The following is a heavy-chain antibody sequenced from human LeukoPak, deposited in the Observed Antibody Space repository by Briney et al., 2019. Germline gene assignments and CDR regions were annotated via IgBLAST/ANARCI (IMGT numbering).Heavy chain of an antibody. CDR2: IKQDESEK. CDR3: ARALDSSSSRYQAFEE. D-gene: IGHD2-2*01. CDR1: GFTFSNYW. J-gene: IGHJ4*02. V-gene: IGHV3-7*01. Sequence: TGGSLRLSCSASGFTFSNYWMSWVRQAPGKGLEWVANIKQDESEKYYVDSVKGRFTISRDNAKSSLYLQMNSLRAEDTAVYYCARALDSSSSRYQAFEEWGQGTLDTVSS.